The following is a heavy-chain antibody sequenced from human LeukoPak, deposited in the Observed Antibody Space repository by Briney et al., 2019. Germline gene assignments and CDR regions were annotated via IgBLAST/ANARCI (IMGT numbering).Heavy chain of an antibody. CDR3: APPPYYYEANGYSDA. CDR2: INHSGST. V-gene: IGHV4-34*01. J-gene: IGHJ5*02. D-gene: IGHD3-22*01. CDR1: GGSFSGYY. Sequence: PSETLSLTCAVYGGSFSGYYWTWIRHPPGKGPDWIGEINHSGSTNYNPSLTSRVTISVDPSKNQFSMNLSSVTAADTAVYYCAPPPYYYEANGYSDAWGQGTLVTVSS.